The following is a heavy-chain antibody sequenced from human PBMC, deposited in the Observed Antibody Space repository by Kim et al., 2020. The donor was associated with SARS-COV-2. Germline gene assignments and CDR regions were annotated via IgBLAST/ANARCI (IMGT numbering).Heavy chain of an antibody. CDR3: ARSRGRSSSPP. CDR2: INHSGST. V-gene: IGHV4-34*01. J-gene: IGHJ5*02. CDR1: GGSFSGYY. Sequence: SETLSLTCAVYGGSFSGYYWSWIRQPPGKGLEWIGEINHSGSTNYNPSLKSRVTISVDTSKIQFSLKLSSVTAADTAVYYCARSRGRSSSPPWGQGTLVTVSS. D-gene: IGHD6-13*01.